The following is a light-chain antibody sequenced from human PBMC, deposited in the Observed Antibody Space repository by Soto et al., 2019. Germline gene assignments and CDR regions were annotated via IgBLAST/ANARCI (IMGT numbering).Light chain of an antibody. Sequence: QSALTQPPSASGSPGQSVTISCTGTSSDAGGYNYVSWYQQHPGKAPKLMISEVSKRPSGVPDRFFGSKSGNTASLTVSGLQAEDEADYYCSSFAGNNNLVFGGGTKLTVL. J-gene: IGLJ2*01. CDR3: SSFAGNNNLV. CDR2: EVS. CDR1: SSDAGGYNY. V-gene: IGLV2-8*01.